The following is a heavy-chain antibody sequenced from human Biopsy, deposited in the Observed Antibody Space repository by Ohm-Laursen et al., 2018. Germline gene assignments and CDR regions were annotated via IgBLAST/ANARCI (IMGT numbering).Heavy chain of an antibody. J-gene: IGHJ3*01. CDR3: VGGQRGPPIGVTVPGDAFDL. CDR2: RIPYFNTI. V-gene: IGHV1-69*13. D-gene: IGHD2/OR15-2a*01. Sequence: SVKVSCKASGVTFDTYASGWVRQAPGQGLEWMGGRIPYFNTIYYARNFQDRAVITADRSARTTDMQLSGLRPDDTAVYYCVGGQRGPPIGVTVPGDAFDLWGPGTMVTVSP. CDR1: GVTFDTYA.